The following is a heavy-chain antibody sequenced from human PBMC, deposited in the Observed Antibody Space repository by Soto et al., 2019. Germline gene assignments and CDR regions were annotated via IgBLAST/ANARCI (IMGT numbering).Heavy chain of an antibody. CDR1: GASLRSGSYY. D-gene: IGHD3-10*01. V-gene: IGHV4-61*01. J-gene: IGHJ4*02. CDR2: ISHSGRT. CDR3: SYGSSFDY. Sequence: SETLSLTCTVSGASLRSGSYYWSWIRQPPGKGLEWIGYISHSGRTNYDPSLKSRLTMSVDTSQNQFSLQLNSVTAADTAVYYCSYGSSFDYWGQGTLVTVSS.